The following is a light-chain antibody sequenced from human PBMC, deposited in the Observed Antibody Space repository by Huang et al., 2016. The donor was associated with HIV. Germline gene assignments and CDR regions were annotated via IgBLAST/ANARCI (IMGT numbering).Light chain of an antibody. CDR2: GSS. CDR3: HQYNNWLLS. Sequence: EIVMTQSPATLSVSPGQRVTLPCRANRSVSTNLAWYQQRHGQAPRLLIYGSSTRAPGIPARFSGSGAGTDFTLTISSLQSEDFAVYYCHQYNNWLLSFGGGTRVDSK. CDR1: RSVSTN. V-gene: IGKV3-15*01. J-gene: IGKJ4*01.